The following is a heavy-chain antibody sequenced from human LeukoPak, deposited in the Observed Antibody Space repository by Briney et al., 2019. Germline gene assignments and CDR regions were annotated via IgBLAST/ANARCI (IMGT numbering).Heavy chain of an antibody. J-gene: IGHJ4*02. D-gene: IGHD3-22*01. CDR2: IIPIFGTA. V-gene: IGHV1-69*13. CDR1: GYTFTSYG. CDR3: ARAYDSSAIPRRFDY. Sequence: SVKVSCKASGYTFTSYGISWVRQAPGQGHEWMGGIIPIFGTANYAQKFQGRVTITADESTSTAYMELSSLRSEDTAVYYCARAYDSSAIPRRFDYWGQGTLVTVSS.